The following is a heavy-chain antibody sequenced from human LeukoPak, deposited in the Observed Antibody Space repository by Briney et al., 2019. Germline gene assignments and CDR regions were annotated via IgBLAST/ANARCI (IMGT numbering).Heavy chain of an antibody. D-gene: IGHD3-9*01. CDR1: GFTFSTYA. V-gene: IGHV3-23*01. CDR3: AKDSGYYDIFTGIDY. CDR2: ISGSGGRT. J-gene: IGHJ4*02. Sequence: PGGSLRLSCAASGFTFSTYAMSWVRQAPGKGLEWVSGISGSGGRTYYADSVKGRLTISRDNSKNRLYLQMNSLRAEDTAVYYCAKDSGYYDIFTGIDYWGQGTLVTVSS.